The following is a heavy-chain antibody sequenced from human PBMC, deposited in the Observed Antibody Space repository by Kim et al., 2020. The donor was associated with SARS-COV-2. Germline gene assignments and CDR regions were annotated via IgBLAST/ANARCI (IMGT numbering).Heavy chain of an antibody. Sequence: ASVKVSCKASGYPFSSSTLNWVRQAPGQGPEWMGWINTNTGNPTYVQGFTGRYVFSLYTSVSTAYLQISSLKAEDTAVYYCARGRTSPIELFDYWGQGTL. D-gene: IGHD1-7*01. J-gene: IGHJ4*02. CDR3: ARGRTSPIELFDY. V-gene: IGHV7-4-1*02. CDR1: GYPFSSST. CDR2: INTNTGNP.